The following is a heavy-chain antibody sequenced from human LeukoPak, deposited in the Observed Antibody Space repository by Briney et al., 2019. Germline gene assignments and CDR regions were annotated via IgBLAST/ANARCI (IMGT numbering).Heavy chain of an antibody. CDR2: ISGGGGNT. V-gene: IGHV3-23*01. Sequence: GGSLRLSCAASEFTFSTYAMSWVRQAPGKGLEWVSIISGGGGNTYYAESVKGRFTISRDNSKSTLYLQMNSLRAGDTAVYYCARGAAGSYYKPFDYWGQGTLVTVSS. CDR3: ARGAAGSYYKPFDY. CDR1: EFTFSTYA. J-gene: IGHJ4*02. D-gene: IGHD3-10*01.